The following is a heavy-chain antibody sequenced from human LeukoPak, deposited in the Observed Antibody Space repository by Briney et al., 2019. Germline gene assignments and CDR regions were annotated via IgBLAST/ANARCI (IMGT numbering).Heavy chain of an antibody. CDR1: GFTFSNYG. V-gene: IGHV3-30*18. J-gene: IGHJ4*02. CDR2: ISYDGSNK. Sequence: PGGSLRLSCAASGFTFSNYGMHWVRQAPGKGLEWVSVISYDGSNKYYADSVKGRFTISRDNSKNTLCLQMNSLRAEDTAMYYCAKNSGSTALWGQGTLVTVSS. CDR3: AKNSGSTAL. D-gene: IGHD1-26*01.